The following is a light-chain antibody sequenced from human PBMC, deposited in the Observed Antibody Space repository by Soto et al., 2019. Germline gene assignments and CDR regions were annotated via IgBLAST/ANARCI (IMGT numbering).Light chain of an antibody. CDR2: GAS. V-gene: IGKV3D-7*01. J-gene: IGKJ5*01. CDR1: QSVSSSY. Sequence: EIVMTQSPATLSLSPGERATLSCRASQSVSSSYLSWYQQKPGQAPRLLIYGASTRATGIPARFSGSGSGTDFTLTISSLQPEDFAVYYYQQYNNWPPITFGQGTRLEIK. CDR3: QQYNNWPPIT.